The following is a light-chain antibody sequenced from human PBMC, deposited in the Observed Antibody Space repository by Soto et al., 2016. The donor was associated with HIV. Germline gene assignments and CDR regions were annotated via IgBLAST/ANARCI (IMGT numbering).Light chain of an antibody. CDR1: QSISSW. CDR3: QQYSSEAT. J-gene: IGKJ1*01. CDR2: KAS. V-gene: IGKV1-5*03. Sequence: DIQMTQSPSTLSASVGDRVTITCRASQSISSWLAWYQQKPGNPPKLLIYKASSLESGVPSRFTGSGSGTEFTLTINGLQPDDFATYYCQQYSSEATFGQGTKVEIK.